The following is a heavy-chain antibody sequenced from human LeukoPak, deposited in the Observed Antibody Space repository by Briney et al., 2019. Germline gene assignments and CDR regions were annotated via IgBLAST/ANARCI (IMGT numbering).Heavy chain of an antibody. V-gene: IGHV3-30*09. CDR3: ARGQNSGYQIDY. CDR1: GFTFSSYP. CDR2: ISFDGSKK. J-gene: IGHJ4*02. Sequence: QSGGSLRLSCAASGFTFSSYPMDWVRQAPGKWLECVALISFDGSKKYYADSVKGRFAISRDSSTNTLYLQMNSRRAEDTAVYYCARGQNSGYQIDYWGQGTLVTISS. D-gene: IGHD3-22*01.